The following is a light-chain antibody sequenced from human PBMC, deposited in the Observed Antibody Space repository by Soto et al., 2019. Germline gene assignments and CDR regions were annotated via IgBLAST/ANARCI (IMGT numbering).Light chain of an antibody. CDR3: CSYAGYSFFV. CDR2: EGN. V-gene: IGLV2-23*01. Sequence: QSALTQPASVSGSRGQSITISCTGTSSDVGSSTLVSWYQQHPGKGPKLIIYEGNKRPSGLSNRFSGSKSGNTASLTISGLQAEDEADYYCCSYAGYSFFVFGTGTKLTVL. CDR1: SSDVGSSTL. J-gene: IGLJ1*01.